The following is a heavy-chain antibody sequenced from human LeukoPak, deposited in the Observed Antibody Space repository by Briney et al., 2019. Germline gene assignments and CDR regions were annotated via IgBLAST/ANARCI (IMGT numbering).Heavy chain of an antibody. CDR2: IYPGDSDT. CDR3: ARGGYSGYEFDC. D-gene: IGHD5-12*01. V-gene: IGHV5-51*01. CDR1: GYSFSTYW. Sequence: PEASLKISCRASGYSFSTYWIGWVRQMPGKGLEWMGVIYPGDSDTRYSPSFQGQVTMSADKSISTAYLQWSSLKASDTAMYYCARGGYSGYEFDCWGQGTLVTVSS. J-gene: IGHJ4*02.